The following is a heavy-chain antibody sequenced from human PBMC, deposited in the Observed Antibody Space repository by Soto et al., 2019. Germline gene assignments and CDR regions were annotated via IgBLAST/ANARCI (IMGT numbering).Heavy chain of an antibody. Sequence: QLQLQESGPGLVKPSETLSLTCAVSGASVSSGSYHWGWIRQPPGKGLEWIGSLYYSGNTYYNPSLKSRVTMSADTSKNQFSLKLNSVTATDTAVYYCVGRVGPVPPRFWGQGILVTVSS. V-gene: IGHV4-39*01. CDR2: LYYSGNT. J-gene: IGHJ4*02. CDR3: VGRVGPVPPRF. D-gene: IGHD1-26*01. CDR1: GASVSSGSYH.